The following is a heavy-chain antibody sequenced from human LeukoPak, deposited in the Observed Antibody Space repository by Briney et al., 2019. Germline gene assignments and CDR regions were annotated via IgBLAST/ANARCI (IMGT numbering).Heavy chain of an antibody. CDR1: GYTFTSYG. V-gene: IGHV1-18*01. Sequence: ASVKVSCKASGYTFTSYGISWVREAPGQGLEGMGWISAYNGNTNYAQKLQGSVTITTDTSTSTAYMELRSLRSDATAVYSCASDSAFGRYGLDNWGQGTLVTVSS. J-gene: IGHJ4*02. CDR3: ASDSAFGRYGLDN. CDR2: ISAYNGNT. D-gene: IGHD1-26*01.